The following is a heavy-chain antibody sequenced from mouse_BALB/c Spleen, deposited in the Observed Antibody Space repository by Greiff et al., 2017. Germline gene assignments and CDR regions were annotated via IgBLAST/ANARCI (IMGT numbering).Heavy chain of an antibody. Sequence: VKLQQSGAELVRPGSSVKISCKASGYAFSSYWMNWVKQRPGQGLEWIGQIYPGDGDTNYNGKFKGKATLTADKSSSTAYMQLSSLTSEDSAVYFCAREIYYDYAAWFAYWGQGTLVTVSA. CDR2: IYPGDGDT. V-gene: IGHV1-80*01. D-gene: IGHD2-4*01. CDR1: GYAFSSYW. J-gene: IGHJ3*01. CDR3: AREIYYDYAAWFAY.